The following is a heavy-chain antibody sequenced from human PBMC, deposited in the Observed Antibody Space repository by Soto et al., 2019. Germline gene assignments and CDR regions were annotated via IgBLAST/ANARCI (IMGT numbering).Heavy chain of an antibody. Sequence: PSETLSLTCTVSGGSVSSSSYYWGWIRQPPGKGLEWIGTVFYSGSTYYTPSLKSRVTISVDTSKNQFSLKLSSVTAADTAVYYCARHDGITGTMGNFDYWGQGSLVTVSS. CDR1: GGSVSSSSYY. V-gene: IGHV4-39*01. CDR3: ARHDGITGTMGNFDY. D-gene: IGHD1-20*01. J-gene: IGHJ4*02. CDR2: VFYSGST.